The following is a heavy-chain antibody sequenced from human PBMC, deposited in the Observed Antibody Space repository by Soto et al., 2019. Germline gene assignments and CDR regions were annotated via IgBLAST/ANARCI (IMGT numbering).Heavy chain of an antibody. J-gene: IGHJ3*02. D-gene: IGHD3-22*01. CDR2: IDPSDSYT. Sequence: PGESLKISCKGSGYSFTSYWIGWVRQMPGKGLEWMGRIDPSDSYTNYSPSFQGHVTISADKSISTAYLQWSSLKASDTAMYYCARRQRYYDSSGYYYVGAFDIWGQGTMVTVSS. V-gene: IGHV5-10-1*01. CDR1: GYSFTSYW. CDR3: ARRQRYYDSSGYYYVGAFDI.